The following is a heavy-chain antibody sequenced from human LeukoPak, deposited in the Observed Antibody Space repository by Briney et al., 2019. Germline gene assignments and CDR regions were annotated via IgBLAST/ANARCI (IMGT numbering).Heavy chain of an antibody. J-gene: IGHJ4*02. D-gene: IGHD3-10*01. V-gene: IGHV4-59*01. CDR3: AREFGAGMDYFDY. CDR2: IYYSGTT. Sequence: PSETLSLTCTVSGGSISSYYWSWIRQPPGKGLEWIGYIYYSGTTNYNPSLKSRVTISVDTSKNQFSLKLSSVTAADTAVYYCAREFGAGMDYFDYWGQGTLVTVSS. CDR1: GGSISSYY.